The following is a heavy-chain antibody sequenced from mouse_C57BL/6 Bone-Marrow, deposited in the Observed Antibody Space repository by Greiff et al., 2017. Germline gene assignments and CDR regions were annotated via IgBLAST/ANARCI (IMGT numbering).Heavy chain of an antibody. V-gene: IGHV1-55*01. CDR1: GYTFTSYW. Sequence: VKLQQPGAELVKPGASVKMSCKASGYTFTSYWITWVKQRPGQGLEWIGDIYPGSGSTNYNEKFKSKATLTVDTSSSTAYLQLSSLTSEDSAVYYCARDIYSYFDVWGTGTTVTVSS. J-gene: IGHJ1*03. CDR3: ARDIYSYFDV. CDR2: IYPGSGST.